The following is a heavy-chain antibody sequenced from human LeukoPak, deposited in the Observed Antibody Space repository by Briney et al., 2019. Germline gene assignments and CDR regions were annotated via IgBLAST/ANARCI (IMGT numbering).Heavy chain of an antibody. D-gene: IGHD4-23*01. CDR3: ARDPSYGGHSDDI. CDR2: ISPTAFYT. Sequence: GGSLRVSCEASGFTFNKFYMSWVRQAPGKGLEWISSISPTAFYTFYLDSVKGRSTISRDNATNSLYLEMSNLRVEDTAVYYCARDPSYGGHSDDIWGQGTLVTVSS. CDR1: GFTFNKFY. J-gene: IGHJ4*02. V-gene: IGHV3-11*01.